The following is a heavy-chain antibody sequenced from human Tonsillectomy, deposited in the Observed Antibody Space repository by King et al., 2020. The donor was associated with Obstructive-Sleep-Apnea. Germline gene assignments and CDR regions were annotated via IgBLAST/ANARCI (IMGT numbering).Heavy chain of an antibody. CDR2: ISHDGSDT. Sequence: VQLVESGGGLIQPGGSLRFSCAASGFTFSNYWMHWVRQAPGKGLMWVSRISHDGSDTAYADSVKGRFTVSRDNAKNTLFLQMDSLRADDTAVYYCSRDSFYGPGSHPKIYYGMDVWGQGTTVSVSS. V-gene: IGHV3-74*01. J-gene: IGHJ6*02. D-gene: IGHD3-10*01. CDR1: GFTFSNYW. CDR3: SRDSFYGPGSHPKIYYGMDV.